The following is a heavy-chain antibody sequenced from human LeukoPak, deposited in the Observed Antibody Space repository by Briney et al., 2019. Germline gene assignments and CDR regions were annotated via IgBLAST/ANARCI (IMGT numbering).Heavy chain of an antibody. CDR2: IYDDNT. Sequence: GGSLRLSCAASGFTVSAYAMAWVRQAPGKGLEWVSTIYDDNTYYAASVKGRFAISTDNSKNTLYLQMNSLRVEDTAVYFCAARKVRGVWFYLDYWGQGTLVTVSS. D-gene: IGHD3-10*01. CDR3: AARKVRGVWFYLDY. V-gene: IGHV3-23*01. J-gene: IGHJ4*02. CDR1: GFTVSAYA.